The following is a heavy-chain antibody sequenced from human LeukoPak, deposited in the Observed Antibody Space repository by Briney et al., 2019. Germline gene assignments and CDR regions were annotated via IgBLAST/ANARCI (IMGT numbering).Heavy chain of an antibody. V-gene: IGHV3-23*01. D-gene: IGHD3-16*01. J-gene: IGHJ4*02. CDR3: AKLSTGGFGRDY. CDR2: ISGSGGST. Sequence: GGSLRLSCAASGFTFSSFTMNWVRQAPGKGLEWVSAISGSGGSTYYADSVKGRFTISRDNSKNTLYLQMNSLRAEDTAVYYCAKLSTGGFGRDYWGQGTLVTVSS. CDR1: GFTFSSFT.